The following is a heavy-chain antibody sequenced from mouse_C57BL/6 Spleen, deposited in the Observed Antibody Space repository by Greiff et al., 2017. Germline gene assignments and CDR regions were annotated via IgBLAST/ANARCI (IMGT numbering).Heavy chain of an antibody. CDR2: IWSGGST. CDR3: ARERGEYYLFSKGL. Sequence: VQLKESGPGLVQPSQSLSITCTVSGFSLTSYGVHWVRQSPGKGLEWLGVIWSGGSTDYNAAFISRLSISKDNSKSQVFFKMNSLQDDDPAIYXRARERGEYYLFSKGLWGQRTSGT. J-gene: IGHJ4*01. V-gene: IGHV2-2*01. D-gene: IGHD1-1*02. CDR1: GFSLTSYG.